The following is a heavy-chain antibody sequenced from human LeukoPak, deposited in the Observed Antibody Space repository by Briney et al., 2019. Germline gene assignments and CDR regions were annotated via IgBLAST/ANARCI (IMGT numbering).Heavy chain of an antibody. CDR3: ATSLGYCSRTSCSPNWFDP. Sequence: ASVKASCKASGYTFTSYGISWVRQAPGKGLEWMGWISAYNANTNYAQKLQGRVTMTTDTSTSTAYMELRSLRSDDTAVYYCATSLGYCSRTSCSPNWFDPWGQGTLVTVSS. D-gene: IGHD2-2*01. CDR1: GYTFTSYG. V-gene: IGHV1-18*01. CDR2: ISAYNANT. J-gene: IGHJ5*02.